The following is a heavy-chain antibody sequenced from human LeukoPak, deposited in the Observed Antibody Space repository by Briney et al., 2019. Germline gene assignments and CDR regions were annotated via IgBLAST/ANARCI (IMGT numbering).Heavy chain of an antibody. CDR3: ARFITYYYGSGSYSPYYFDY. Sequence: GGSLRLSCAASGFTFSSYEMNWVRQAPGKGLEWXXYISSSGSTIYYADSVKGRFTISRDNAKNSLYLQMNSLRAEDTAVYYCARFITYYYGSGSYSPYYFDYWGQGTLVTVSS. V-gene: IGHV3-48*03. CDR1: GFTFSSYE. J-gene: IGHJ4*02. CDR2: ISSSGSTI. D-gene: IGHD3-10*01.